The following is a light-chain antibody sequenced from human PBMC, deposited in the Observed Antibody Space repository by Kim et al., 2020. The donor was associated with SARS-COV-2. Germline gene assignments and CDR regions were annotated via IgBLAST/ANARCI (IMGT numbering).Light chain of an antibody. CDR2: GAS. CDR1: QSVGNN. Sequence: PGESATLFCMARQSVGNNVAWYQHKPGRAPRVLIYGASTRSTGIPARFSGSGSGTEFTLSISSLQSEDFAVYFCHQYNDWPPGDTFGQGTKLEIK. V-gene: IGKV3-15*01. J-gene: IGKJ2*01. CDR3: HQYNDWPPGDT.